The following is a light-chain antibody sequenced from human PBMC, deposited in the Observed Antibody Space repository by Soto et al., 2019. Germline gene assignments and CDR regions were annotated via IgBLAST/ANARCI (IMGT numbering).Light chain of an antibody. CDR1: QSISRY. Sequence: DIRLTQSPSSLSASVGDRVTISCRASQSISRYLHWYQQKPGEAPKLLIYAASTLQSGVPSRFSGSGSGADFTLTISTLQPDDVGFYYCQQRFSSPKWTFGQGTKVEI. CDR3: QQRFSSPKWT. J-gene: IGKJ1*01. CDR2: AAS. V-gene: IGKV1-39*01.